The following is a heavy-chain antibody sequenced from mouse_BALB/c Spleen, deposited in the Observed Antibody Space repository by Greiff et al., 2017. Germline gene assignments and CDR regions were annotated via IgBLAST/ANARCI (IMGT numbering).Heavy chain of an antibody. D-gene: IGHD2-14*01. CDR2: ISSGSSTI. CDR1: GFTFSSFG. CDR3: ARFHYRYDGYYAMDY. Sequence: EVMLVESGGGLVQPGGSRKLSCAASGFTFSSFGMHWVRQAPEKGLEWVAYISSGSSTIYYADTVKGRFTISRDNPKNTLFLQMTSLRSEDTAMYYCARFHYRYDGYYAMDYWGQGTSVTVSS. J-gene: IGHJ4*01. V-gene: IGHV5-17*02.